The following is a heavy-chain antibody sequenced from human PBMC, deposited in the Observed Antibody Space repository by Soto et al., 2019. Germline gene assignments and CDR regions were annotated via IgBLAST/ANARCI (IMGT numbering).Heavy chain of an antibody. J-gene: IGHJ4*02. CDR3: AKDLLNAPWFGELAFDY. CDR1: GFTFSSYA. D-gene: IGHD3-10*01. V-gene: IGHV3-23*01. Sequence: GGSLRLSCAASGFTFSSYAMSWVRQAPGKGLEWVSAISGSGGSTYYADSVKGRFTISRDNSKNTLYLQMNSLRAEDTAVYYCAKDLLNAPWFGELAFDYWGQGTLVTVSS. CDR2: ISGSGGST.